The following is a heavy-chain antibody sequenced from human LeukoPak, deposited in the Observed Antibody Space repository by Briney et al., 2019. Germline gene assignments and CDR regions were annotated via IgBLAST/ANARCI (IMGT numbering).Heavy chain of an antibody. J-gene: IGHJ5*02. CDR3: ARYQYQLLGRDWFDP. V-gene: IGHV4-31*03. Sequence: SETLSLTCTVSGGSIRSVGYYWSWIRQHPGKGLEWIGYIYYSGSTYYNPSLKSRVTISVDTSKNQFSLKLSSVTAADTAVYYCARYQYQLLGRDWFDPWGQGTLVTVSS. CDR1: GGSIRSVGYY. CDR2: IYYSGST. D-gene: IGHD2-2*01.